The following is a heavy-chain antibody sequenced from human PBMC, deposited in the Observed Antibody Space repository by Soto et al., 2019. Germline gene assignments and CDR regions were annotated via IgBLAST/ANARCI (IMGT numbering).Heavy chain of an antibody. CDR3: ARVLAAAEAFDI. CDR2: INHSGST. Sequence: QVQLQQWGAGLLKPSETLSLTCAVYGGSFSGYYWSWIRQPPGKGLEWIGEINHSGSTNYNPSLKSLVTISVDTSKNQFSLKLSSVTAADTAVYYCARVLAAAEAFDIWGQGTMVTVSS. D-gene: IGHD6-13*01. J-gene: IGHJ3*02. V-gene: IGHV4-34*01. CDR1: GGSFSGYY.